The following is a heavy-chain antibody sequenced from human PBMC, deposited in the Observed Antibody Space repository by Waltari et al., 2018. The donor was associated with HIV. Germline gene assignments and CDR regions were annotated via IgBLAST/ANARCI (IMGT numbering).Heavy chain of an antibody. CDR3: ARDGHHGVTKRGNAFDL. V-gene: IGHV3-48*03. D-gene: IGHD2-21*02. CDR2: ISGSGSTI. J-gene: IGHJ3*01. CDR1: RFPFSNYE. Sequence: EVQLVESGGGAVQPGGSLKPSCVDSRFPFSNYELNWVRQAPGKDLEWISDISGSGSTIYYSDSVKGRFTISRDNAKNSLYLRMNYLTAEDTAIYYCARDGHHGVTKRGNAFDLWGQGTMVTVSP.